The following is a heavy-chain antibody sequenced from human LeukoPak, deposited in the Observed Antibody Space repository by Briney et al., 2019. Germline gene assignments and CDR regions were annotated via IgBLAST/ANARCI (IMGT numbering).Heavy chain of an antibody. V-gene: IGHV3-7*01. CDR1: GFTFSDYW. Sequence: GGSLRLSCAASGFTFSDYWMTWVRQAPGKGLEWVANMNGDGSETHYVDSVKGRFTISRDNTKNSMYLQMNSLRAEDTAVYYCARDPPRRSDYWGQGTLVTVSS. CDR3: ARDPPRRSDY. CDR2: MNGDGSET. J-gene: IGHJ4*02.